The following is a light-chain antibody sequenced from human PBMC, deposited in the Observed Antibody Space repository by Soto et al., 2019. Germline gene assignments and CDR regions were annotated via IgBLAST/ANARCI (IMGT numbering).Light chain of an antibody. CDR3: QYYNHYCWT. Sequence: DIPLTQSPSTLSASVGDRVTITCRASQSISSWLAWYQHKPGKAPKFLIYKTSNLESGVPSRFSGSGSGTEFTLTISRLQPDDFATSYCQYYNHYCWTFGQGTKVEIK. CDR1: QSISSW. J-gene: IGKJ1*01. V-gene: IGKV1-5*03. CDR2: KTS.